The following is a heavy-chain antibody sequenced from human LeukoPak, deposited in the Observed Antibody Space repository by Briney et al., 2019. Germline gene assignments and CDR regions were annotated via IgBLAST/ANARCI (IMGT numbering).Heavy chain of an antibody. J-gene: IGHJ4*02. D-gene: IGHD3-3*01. CDR2: IYQSGST. V-gene: IGHV4-38-2*02. CDR3: ARQSASNPYYAFDS. CDR1: GYSISSRYF. Sequence: SETLSLTCTVSGYSISSRYFWGWIRQPPGKGLEWIGSIYQSGSTYYNPSLKSRVTISVDTSKDQFSVKLTSVTAADTAVYFCARQSASNPYYAFDSWGQGTLVTVSS.